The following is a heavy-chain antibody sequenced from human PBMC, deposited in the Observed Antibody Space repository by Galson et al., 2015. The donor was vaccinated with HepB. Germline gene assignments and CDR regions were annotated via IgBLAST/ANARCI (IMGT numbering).Heavy chain of an antibody. CDR3: ARDQGGIQLWSGGNWFDP. D-gene: IGHD5-18*01. J-gene: IGHJ5*02. Sequence: SVKVSCKASGGTFSSYAISWVRQAPGQGLEWMGGIIPIFGTANYAQKFQGRVTITADESTSTAYMELSSLRSEDTAVYYCARDQGGIQLWSGGNWFDPWGQGTLVTVSS. V-gene: IGHV1-69*13. CDR2: IIPIFGTA. CDR1: GGTFSSYA.